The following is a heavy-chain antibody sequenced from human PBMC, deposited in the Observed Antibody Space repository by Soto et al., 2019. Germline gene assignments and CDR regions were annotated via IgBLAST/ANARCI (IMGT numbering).Heavy chain of an antibody. CDR2: INPSCTIT. J-gene: IGHJ5*01. V-gene: IGHV1-46*03. D-gene: IGHD4-4*01. CDR3: ARGTTVNGHHWFDS. CDR1: GYTFTSYY. Sequence: QVQLVQSGAEVKKPGASVNVSCKASGYTFTSYYMHWVRQAPGKGLEWMGVINPSCTITTYAQKLQGSVTMTRDTSAGTLYMGLRSLRSEDTAVYYCARGTTVNGHHWFDSWGQGTLVTVSS.